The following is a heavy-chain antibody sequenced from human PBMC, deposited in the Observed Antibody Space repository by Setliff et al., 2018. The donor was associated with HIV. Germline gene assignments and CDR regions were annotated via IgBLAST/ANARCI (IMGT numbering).Heavy chain of an antibody. J-gene: IGHJ4*02. Sequence: SSETLSLTCTVSGGSITGYYWSWIRQPPGKGLEWIGWIYYSGNTRYNPSLKSRVTISLDTSKNQFSLKLRSVTAADTAVYYCARDLRGTQSSDYWGQGTLVTVSS. D-gene: IGHD1-1*01. CDR2: IYYSGNT. CDR1: GGSITGYY. V-gene: IGHV4-59*12. CDR3: ARDLRGTQSSDY.